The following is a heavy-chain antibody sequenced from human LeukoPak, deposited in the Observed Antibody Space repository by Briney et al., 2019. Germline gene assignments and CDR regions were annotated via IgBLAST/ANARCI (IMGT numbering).Heavy chain of an antibody. V-gene: IGHV3-23*01. CDR3: AKYEVSIVVVPLWGAFDI. J-gene: IGHJ3*02. CDR1: GFTFSSYG. CDR2: ISGSGGST. Sequence: GGSLRLSCAASGFTFSSYGMSWVGQAPGKGLEWVSAISGSGGSTYYADSVKGRFTISRDNSKNTLYLQMNSLRAEDTAVYYCAKYEVSIVVVPLWGAFDIWGQGTMVTVSS. D-gene: IGHD2-15*01.